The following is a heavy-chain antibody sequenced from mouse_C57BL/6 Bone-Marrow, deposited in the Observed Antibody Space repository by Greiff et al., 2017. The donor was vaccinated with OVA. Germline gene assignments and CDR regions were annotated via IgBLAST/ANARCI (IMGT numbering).Heavy chain of an antibody. Sequence: DVQLQESGAELVRPGASVKLSCTASGFNIKDDYMHWVKQRPEQGLEWIGWIDPENGDTEYASKFQGKATITADTSSNTAYLQLSSLTSEDTAVYYCTLLSWYFDVWGTGTTVTVSS. CDR2: IDPENGDT. J-gene: IGHJ1*03. V-gene: IGHV14-4*01. CDR1: GFNIKDDY. CDR3: TLLSWYFDV. D-gene: IGHD1-1*01.